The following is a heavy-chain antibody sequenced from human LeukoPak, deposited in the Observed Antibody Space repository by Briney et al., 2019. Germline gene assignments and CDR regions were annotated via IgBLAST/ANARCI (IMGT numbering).Heavy chain of an antibody. V-gene: IGHV4-59*11. J-gene: IGHJ4*02. Sequence: PSETLTLTCTVCGGSKSGHYWSWIWQSPGKGPEFVGYVYYSGSTTCNPSLKSRVTISIDTSKNQFSLTLSSVTAADTAVYYCARGGWSVDYWGQGTLVTVSS. D-gene: IGHD6-19*01. CDR2: VYYSGST. CDR1: GGSKSGHY. CDR3: ARGGWSVDY.